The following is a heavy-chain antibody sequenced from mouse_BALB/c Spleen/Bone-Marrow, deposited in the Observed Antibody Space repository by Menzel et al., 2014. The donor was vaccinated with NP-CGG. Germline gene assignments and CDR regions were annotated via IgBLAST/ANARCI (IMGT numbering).Heavy chain of an antibody. CDR1: GFTFSSYA. Sequence: EVQGVESGGGLVKPGGSLKLSCAASGFTFSSYAMSWVRQTPEKRLEWVATISSGGSYTYYPDSVKGRFTISRDNAKNTLCLQMGSLRSEDAAMYYCARLRTTEAMDCWGQGTSVTVSS. CDR3: ARLRTTEAMDC. J-gene: IGHJ4*01. D-gene: IGHD2-12*01. CDR2: ISSGGSYT. V-gene: IGHV5-9-3*01.